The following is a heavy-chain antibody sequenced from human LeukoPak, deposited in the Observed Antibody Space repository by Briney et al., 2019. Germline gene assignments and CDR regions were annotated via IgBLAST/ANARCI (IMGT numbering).Heavy chain of an antibody. D-gene: IGHD4-23*01. J-gene: IGHJ3*02. CDR3: ASLGNHGGLEDAFDI. Sequence: PSETLSLTCTVSGGSINSGDYYWVWIRQPPGKGLEWIGSIYYSGSTSYNPPLKSRVTMTVDTSKSQFSLKLSSVTAADTAVYYCASLGNHGGLEDAFDIWGQGTMVTVSS. V-gene: IGHV4-39*07. CDR1: GGSINSGDYY. CDR2: IYYSGST.